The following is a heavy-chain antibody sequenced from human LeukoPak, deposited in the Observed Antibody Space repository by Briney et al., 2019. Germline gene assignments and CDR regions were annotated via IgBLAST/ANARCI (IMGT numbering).Heavy chain of an antibody. J-gene: IGHJ4*02. V-gene: IGHV4-59*01. CDR3: ARYAAVGATIDY. D-gene: IGHD1-26*01. CDR2: IYYSGST. CDR1: GGSISSYY. Sequence: RSSETLSLTCTVSGGSISSYYWSWIRQPPGKGLEWIGYIYYSGSTNYNPSLKSRVTISVDTSKNQFSLKLSSVTAADTAVYYCARYAAVGATIDYWGQGTLVTVSS.